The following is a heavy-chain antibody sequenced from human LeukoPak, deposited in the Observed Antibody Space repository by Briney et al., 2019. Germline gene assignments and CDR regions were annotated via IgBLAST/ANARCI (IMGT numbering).Heavy chain of an antibody. Sequence: GASVKVSFKASGYTFTGYYMHWVRQAPGQGLDWMGRINPNSGGRNYAQKFQGRVTMTRDTSISTAYMELSRLRSDDTAVYYCATDTWGYYDSSNYYRQADYWGQGTRVTVSS. J-gene: IGHJ4*02. D-gene: IGHD3-22*01. CDR2: INPNSGGR. V-gene: IGHV1-2*06. CDR3: ATDTWGYYDSSNYYRQADY. CDR1: GYTFTGYY.